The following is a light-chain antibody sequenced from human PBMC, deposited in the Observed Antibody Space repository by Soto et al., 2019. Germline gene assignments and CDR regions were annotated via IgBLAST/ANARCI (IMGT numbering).Light chain of an antibody. Sequence: QSVLTQPPSASGTPGQRVTISCSGSSSNIGSNAVNWYQQLPGTAPKLFIYSDNQRPSGVPDRVSGSKSATSASLAISGLQCDDEADYFCSVWDDSLNGPVFGGGTKLTVL. CDR3: SVWDDSLNGPV. V-gene: IGLV1-44*01. CDR1: SSNIGSNA. CDR2: SDN. J-gene: IGLJ3*02.